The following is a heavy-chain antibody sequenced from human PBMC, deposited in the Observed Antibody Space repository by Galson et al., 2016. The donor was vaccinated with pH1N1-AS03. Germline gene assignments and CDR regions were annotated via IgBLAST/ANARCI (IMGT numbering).Heavy chain of an antibody. CDR1: GFAFSRYW. Sequence: SLRLSCAASGFAFSRYWMSWVRQAPGKGLEWVANLNTDGDYKQYVDSVKGRFTISRDNTRNSLYLQTNSLRVEETAIYYCGPNPEYGEGAYWGQGALVTVSS. J-gene: IGHJ4*02. CDR3: GPNPEYGEGAY. D-gene: IGHD4-17*01. CDR2: LNTDGDYK. V-gene: IGHV3-7*01.